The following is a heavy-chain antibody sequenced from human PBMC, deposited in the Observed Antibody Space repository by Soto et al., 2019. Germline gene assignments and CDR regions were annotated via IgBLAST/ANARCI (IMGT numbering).Heavy chain of an antibody. D-gene: IGHD1-26*01. CDR1: GFTFSSYG. CDR2: IWYDGSNK. J-gene: IGHJ4*02. V-gene: IGHV3-33*01. CDR3: ARCGNGIYYFDY. Sequence: GGSLRLSCAASGFTFSSYGMHWVRQAPGKGLEWVAVIWYDGSNKYYADSVKGRFTIFRDNSKNTLYLQMNSLRAEDTAVYYCARCGNGIYYFDYWGQGTLVTVSS.